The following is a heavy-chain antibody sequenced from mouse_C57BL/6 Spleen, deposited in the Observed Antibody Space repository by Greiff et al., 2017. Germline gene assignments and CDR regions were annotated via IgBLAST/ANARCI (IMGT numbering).Heavy chain of an antibody. Sequence: VQLQQSGPELVKPGASVKISCKASGYAFSSSWMNWVKQRPGKGLEWIGRIYPGDGDTNYNGKFKGKATLTADKSSSTAYMQLSSLTSEDSAVYFCARDAQATPYAMDYWGQGTSVTVSS. V-gene: IGHV1-82*01. CDR2: IYPGDGDT. J-gene: IGHJ4*01. CDR3: ARDAQATPYAMDY. CDR1: GYAFSSSW. D-gene: IGHD3-2*02.